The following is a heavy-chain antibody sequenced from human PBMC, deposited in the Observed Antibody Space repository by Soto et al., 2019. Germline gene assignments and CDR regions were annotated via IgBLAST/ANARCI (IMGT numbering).Heavy chain of an antibody. D-gene: IGHD3-22*01. V-gene: IGHV1-18*04. CDR2: ISAYNGNT. CDR1: GYTFTNYG. J-gene: IGHJ3*01. Sequence: ASVKVSCKASGYTFTNYGINWVRQAPGQGLEWVGWISAYNGNTNYAQKLQGRVTMTTDTSTSTGYMELRSLRSDDTAVYYCARRSSGWLAAFDLWGQGTMVTVSS. CDR3: ARRSSGWLAAFDL.